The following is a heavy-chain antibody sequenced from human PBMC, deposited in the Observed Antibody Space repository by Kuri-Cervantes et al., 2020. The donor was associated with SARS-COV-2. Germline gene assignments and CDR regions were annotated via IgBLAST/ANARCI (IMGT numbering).Heavy chain of an antibody. CDR2: IDWDDNK. J-gene: IGHJ4*02. D-gene: IGHD6-19*01. CDR3: ARHSSGSYCDY. CDR1: GFSLTSTGMC. V-gene: IGHV2-70*01. Sequence: SGPTLVKPTQTLTLTCTFSGFSLTSTGMCVSWIRQPPGRALEWLAFIDWDDNKYYSTSLETRLTISKDTSKNQVIHTMRNMDPADTATYYCARHSSGSYCDYWGQGTPVTVSS.